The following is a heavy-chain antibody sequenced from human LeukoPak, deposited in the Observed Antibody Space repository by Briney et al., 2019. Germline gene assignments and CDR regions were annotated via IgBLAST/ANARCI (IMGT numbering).Heavy chain of an antibody. CDR1: GGSISSSSYY. D-gene: IGHD3-3*01. CDR3: TREGTIFGVVMISYYYYMDV. J-gene: IGHJ6*03. Sequence: SETLSLTCTVSGGSISSSSYYWSWIRQPAGKGLEWIGRIYTSGSTNYNPSLKSRVTMSVDTSKNQFSLKLSSVTAADTAVYYCTREGTIFGVVMISYYYYMDVWGKGTTVTVSS. V-gene: IGHV4-61*02. CDR2: IYTSGST.